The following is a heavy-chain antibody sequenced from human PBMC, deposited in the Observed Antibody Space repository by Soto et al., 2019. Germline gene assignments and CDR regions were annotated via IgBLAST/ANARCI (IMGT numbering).Heavy chain of an antibody. CDR1: GLTFSSYA. D-gene: IGHD5-18*01. V-gene: IGHV3-23*01. Sequence: EVQLLESGGGLVQSGGSLRLSCAASGLTFSSYAMSWVRQAPGKGLEWVSAISGSGGSTYYADSVKGRFTISRDNSKNTLYLQMNSLRAEDTAVYYCAKDLEAQLWFHAFDYWGQGTLVTVSS. J-gene: IGHJ4*02. CDR2: ISGSGGST. CDR3: AKDLEAQLWFHAFDY.